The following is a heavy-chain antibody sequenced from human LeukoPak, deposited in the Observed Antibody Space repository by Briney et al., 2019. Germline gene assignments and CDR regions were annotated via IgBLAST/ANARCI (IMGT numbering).Heavy chain of an antibody. D-gene: IGHD5-12*01. CDR3: VSGSGNGRDQYFDT. Sequence: SETLSLTCTVSGGSIRRAGYYWGWIRQSPGKGLEWIGSIYHSGSTYYNPSLLSRVTKTVDTSKNQFSLKLNSVTAADTAVYFCVSGSGNGRDQYFDTWGQGTQVTVSS. V-gene: IGHV4-39*07. CDR1: GGSIRRAGYY. J-gene: IGHJ4*02. CDR2: IYHSGST.